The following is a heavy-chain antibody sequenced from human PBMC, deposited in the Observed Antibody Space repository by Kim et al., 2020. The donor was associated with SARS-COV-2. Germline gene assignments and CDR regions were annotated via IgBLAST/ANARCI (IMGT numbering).Heavy chain of an antibody. CDR2: IIPIFGTA. CDR1: GGTFSSYA. V-gene: IGHV1-69*13. CDR3: ASPSGSYSVHYYGMDV. J-gene: IGHJ6*02. D-gene: IGHD1-26*01. Sequence: SVKVSCKASGGTFSSYAISWVLQAPGQGLEWMGGIIPIFGTANYAQKFQGRVTNTADESTSTAYMELSSLRSEDTAVYYCASPSGSYSVHYYGMDVWGQGTTVTVSS.